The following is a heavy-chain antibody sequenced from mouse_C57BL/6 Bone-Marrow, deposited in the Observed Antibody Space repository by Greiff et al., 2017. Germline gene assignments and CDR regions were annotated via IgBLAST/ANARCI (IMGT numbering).Heavy chain of an antibody. D-gene: IGHD1-1*01. Sequence: VQLQQSGAELVRPGASVKLSCKASGYTFTDYYINWVKQRPGQGLEWIARIYPGSGNTYYNEKFKGKATLTAEKSSSTAYMQLSSLTSEDSAVYFCARWDYGRGAWFAYWGQGTLVTVSA. CDR3: ARWDYGRGAWFAY. CDR2: IYPGSGNT. CDR1: GYTFTDYY. J-gene: IGHJ3*01. V-gene: IGHV1-76*01.